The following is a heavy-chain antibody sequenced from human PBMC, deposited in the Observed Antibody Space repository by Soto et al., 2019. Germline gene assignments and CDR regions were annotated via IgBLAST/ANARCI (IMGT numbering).Heavy chain of an antibody. CDR2: IYYSGTT. Sequence: QVQLQESGPGLVKPSQTLSLTCTVSGGSISSGGYYWTWIRQHPGKGLEWIGYIYYSGTTYYNPSLQSRVSISVYTSKNQFSLRMSSVTAADTAVYYCAKVGDDCTNPNCYIPRDWYFDLWGRGTLVTVSS. CDR3: AKVGDDCTNPNCYIPRDWYFDL. J-gene: IGHJ2*01. CDR1: GGSISSGGYY. V-gene: IGHV4-31*03. D-gene: IGHD2-8*01.